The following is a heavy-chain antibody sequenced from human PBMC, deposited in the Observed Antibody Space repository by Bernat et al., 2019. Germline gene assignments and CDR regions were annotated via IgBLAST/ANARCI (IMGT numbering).Heavy chain of an antibody. V-gene: IGHV3-30*01. J-gene: IGHJ5*02. CDR1: GFTFSSYA. CDR3: ARDGGRFENWFDP. Sequence: VQLVESGGGLVQPGGSLRLSCAASGFTFSSYAMHWVRQAPGKGLEWVAVISYDGSNKYYADSVKGRFTISRDNSKNTLYLQMNSLRAEDTAVYYCARDGGRFENWFDPWGQGTLVTVSS. D-gene: IGHD3-3*01. CDR2: ISYDGSNK.